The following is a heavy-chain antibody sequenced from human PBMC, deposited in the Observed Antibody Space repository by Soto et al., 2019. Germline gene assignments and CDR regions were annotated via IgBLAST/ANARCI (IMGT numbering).Heavy chain of an antibody. J-gene: IGHJ4*02. V-gene: IGHV3-30-3*01. CDR3: ARDSHCGGDCSLYYVDY. D-gene: IGHD2-21*02. CDR1: GFTFSTYA. Sequence: QVQLVESGGGVVQPGRPLRLSCAASGFTFSTYAMYWVRQAPGKGLEWVAVISYGGSKKYYADSVKGRFTISRDNPKNRLYLQMNSLRADDTAVYYCARDSHCGGDCSLYYVDYWGQGTLVTVSS. CDR2: ISYGGSKK.